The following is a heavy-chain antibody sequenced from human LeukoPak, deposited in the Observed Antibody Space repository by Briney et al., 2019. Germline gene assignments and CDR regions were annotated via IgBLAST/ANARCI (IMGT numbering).Heavy chain of an antibody. CDR1: GYTFTSYY. Sequence: ASVKVSCKASGYTFTSYYMHCVRQAPGQGLEWMGIINPSGGSTSYAQKFQGIVTITSDTSTSTVYLDLSSLRSEDTAVFYCASNGGAAAAGPDAFDIWGKGTMVTVSS. CDR3: ASNGGAAAAGPDAFDI. J-gene: IGHJ3*02. D-gene: IGHD6-13*01. V-gene: IGHV1-46*01. CDR2: INPSGGST.